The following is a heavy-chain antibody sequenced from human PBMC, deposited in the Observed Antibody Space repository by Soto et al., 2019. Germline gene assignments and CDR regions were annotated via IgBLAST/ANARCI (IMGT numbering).Heavy chain of an antibody. Sequence: QVQLVQSGAEVKKPGASVKVSCKASGYTFTSYGISWVRQAPGQGLEWMGWISAYNGNTNYAQKLQGRVTMTTDTSTSTAYMELRSLRSDDTAVYYCARCPNSYYDFWSGYYWLDPWGQGTLVTVSS. V-gene: IGHV1-18*01. CDR2: ISAYNGNT. CDR1: GYTFTSYG. J-gene: IGHJ5*02. D-gene: IGHD3-3*01. CDR3: ARCPNSYYDFWSGYYWLDP.